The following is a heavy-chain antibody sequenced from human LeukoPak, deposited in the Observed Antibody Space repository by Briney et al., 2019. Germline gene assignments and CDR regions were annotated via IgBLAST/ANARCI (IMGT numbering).Heavy chain of an antibody. CDR2: IFPDDSDT. V-gene: IGHV5-51*01. J-gene: IGHJ4*02. CDR3: ARRGYSSSWSPDY. CDR1: GYVFSSYW. Sequence: GESLKISCKGSGYVFSSYWIGWVRQMPGKGLEWMGIIFPDDSDTRYSPSFQGQVTISADKSISTAYLHWSSLKASDTAVYYCARRGYSSSWSPDYWGQGTLVTVSS. D-gene: IGHD6-13*01.